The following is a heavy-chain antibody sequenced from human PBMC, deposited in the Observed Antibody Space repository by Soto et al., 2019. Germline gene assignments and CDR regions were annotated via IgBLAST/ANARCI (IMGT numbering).Heavy chain of an antibody. Sequence: KVSCKASGGTFSSYAISWVRQAPGQGLEWMGGIIPIFGTANYAQKFQGRVTITADKSTSTAYMELSSLRSEDTAVYYCARGIAAAAPYPVNWFDPWGQGTLVTVSS. CDR2: IIPIFGTA. V-gene: IGHV1-69*06. CDR3: ARGIAAAAPYPVNWFDP. CDR1: GGTFSSYA. J-gene: IGHJ5*02. D-gene: IGHD6-13*01.